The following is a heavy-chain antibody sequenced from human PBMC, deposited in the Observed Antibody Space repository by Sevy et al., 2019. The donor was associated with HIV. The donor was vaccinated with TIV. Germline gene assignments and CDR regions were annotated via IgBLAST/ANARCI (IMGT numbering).Heavy chain of an antibody. Sequence: SETLSLTCTVSGGSISSSSYYWGWIRQPPGKGLEWIGSIYYSGSSYYNPSLKSRVTISVDTSKNQFSLKLGSVTAADTAVYYCARNRGYCSGGSCYSLVRFYYFDYWGQGTLVTVYS. CDR2: IYYSGSS. CDR1: GGSISSSSYY. V-gene: IGHV4-39*01. CDR3: ARNRGYCSGGSCYSLVRFYYFDY. D-gene: IGHD2-15*01. J-gene: IGHJ4*02.